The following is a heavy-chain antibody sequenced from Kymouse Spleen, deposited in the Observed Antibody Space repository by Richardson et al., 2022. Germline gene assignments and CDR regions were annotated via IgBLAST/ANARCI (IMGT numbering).Heavy chain of an antibody. Sequence: QVQLVQSGAEVKKPGASVKVSCKASGYTFTSYDINWVRQATGQGLEWMGWMNPNSGNTGYAQKFQGRVTMTRNTSISTAYMELSSLRSEDTAVYYCATYNWKYYYYYGMDVWGQGTTVTVSS. J-gene: IGHJ6*02. CDR2: MNPNSGNT. CDR3: ATYNWKYYYYYGMDV. CDR1: GYTFTSYD. D-gene: IGHD1-20*01,IGHD1-7*01. V-gene: IGHV1-8*01.